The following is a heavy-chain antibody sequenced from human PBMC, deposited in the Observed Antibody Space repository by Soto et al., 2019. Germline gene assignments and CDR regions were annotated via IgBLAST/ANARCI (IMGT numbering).Heavy chain of an antibody. Sequence: QVQLVQSGAEVKKPGSSVKVSCKASGGTFSSYAISWVRQAPGQGLEWMGGIIPIFGTANYAQKFQGRVTITADESTRTAYLEMSSLRSEDTAVYYCARRGLGGGDAFDIWGQGTMVTVSS. CDR3: ARRGLGGGDAFDI. CDR1: GGTFSSYA. CDR2: IIPIFGTA. J-gene: IGHJ3*02. D-gene: IGHD3-10*01. V-gene: IGHV1-69*01.